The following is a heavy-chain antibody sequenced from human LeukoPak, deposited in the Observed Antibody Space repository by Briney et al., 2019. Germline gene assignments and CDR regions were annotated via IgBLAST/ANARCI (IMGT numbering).Heavy chain of an antibody. V-gene: IGHV3-23*01. CDR3: ARDYADYVGYFFFDY. D-gene: IGHD4-17*01. CDR1: GFTFNNYA. CDR2: ISGGGETT. J-gene: IGHJ4*02. Sequence: GGYLRLSCAASGFTFNNYAMNWVRPAPGKGLEWVSSISGGGETTYYADSAKGRITISRDNSQNTLYLQMNSLRAEDTAVYYCARDYADYVGYFFFDYWGQGTLVTVSS.